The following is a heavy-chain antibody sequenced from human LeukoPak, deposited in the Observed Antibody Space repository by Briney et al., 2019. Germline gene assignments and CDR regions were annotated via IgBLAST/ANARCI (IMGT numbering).Heavy chain of an antibody. V-gene: IGHV3-23*01. CDR3: GRDPNGDYIGAFDM. CDR2: IRGIRGTYST. D-gene: IGHD4-17*01. Sequence: GGSLRLSCAASGFTFSNYAMIWVRLAPGKGLEWVSAIRGIRGTYSTEYADSVKDRFTISRDNSKSTLYLQMNSLRAEDTAVYYCGRDPNGDYIGAFDMWGQGTVVTVSS. CDR1: GFTFSNYA. J-gene: IGHJ3*02.